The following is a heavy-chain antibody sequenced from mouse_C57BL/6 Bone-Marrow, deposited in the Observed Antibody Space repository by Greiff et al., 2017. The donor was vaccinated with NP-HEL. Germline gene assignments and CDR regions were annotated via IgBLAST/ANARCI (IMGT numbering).Heavy chain of an antibody. CDR2: IYPRSGNT. D-gene: IGHD1-1*01. Sequence: VQLQQSGAELARPGASVKLSCKASGYTFTSYGISWVKQRTGQGLEWIGEIYPRSGNTYYNEKFKGKATLTADKSSSTAYMELRSLTSEDSAVYCGARANYGSSYLSYGYFEGRGTGTTVTVSS. CDR1: GYTFTSYG. V-gene: IGHV1-81*01. J-gene: IGHJ1*03. CDR3: ARANYGSSYLSYGYFEG.